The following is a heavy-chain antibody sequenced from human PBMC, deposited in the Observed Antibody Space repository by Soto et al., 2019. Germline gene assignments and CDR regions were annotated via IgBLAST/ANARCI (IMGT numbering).Heavy chain of an antibody. CDR1: GGSISSYY. D-gene: IGHD4-17*01. J-gene: IGHJ3*02. CDR2: IYYSGST. V-gene: IGHV4-59*01. Sequence: ETLSLTCTVSGGSISSYYWSWIRQPPGKGLEWIGYIYYSGSTNYNPSLKSRVTISVDTSKNQFSLKLSSVTAADTAVYYCARDGLRWSGAFDIWGQGTMVTVSS. CDR3: ARDGLRWSGAFDI.